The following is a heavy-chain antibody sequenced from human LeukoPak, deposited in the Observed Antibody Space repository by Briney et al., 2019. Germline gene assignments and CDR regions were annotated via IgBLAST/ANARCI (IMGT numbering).Heavy chain of an antibody. CDR3: ARAKMERIQLWPAYDYYYYGMDV. J-gene: IGHJ6*02. Sequence: GGSLKLSCAASGFTFSSYAMRWVRQAPGKGLEWVAVISYDGSNKYYADSVKGRFTISRDNSKNTLYLQMNSLRAEDTAVYYCARAKMERIQLWPAYDYYYYGMDVWGQGTTVTVSS. CDR1: GFTFSSYA. CDR2: ISYDGSNK. D-gene: IGHD5-18*01. V-gene: IGHV3-30-3*01.